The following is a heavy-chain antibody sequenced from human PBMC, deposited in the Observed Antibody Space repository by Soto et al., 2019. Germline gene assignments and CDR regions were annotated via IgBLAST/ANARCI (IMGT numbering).Heavy chain of an antibody. J-gene: IGHJ6*02. V-gene: IGHV3-30-3*01. Sequence: QVQLVESGGGVVQSGRSLRLSCAASGFSLSSYAMHWVRQGPGKGLEWVAVISYDGDNENYEDSVKGRFTISRDNSNNTLYLQMSSLRAEDTAVYYCARDSFPTTTKGHGVYLYYGVDVWGQGTTVTVSS. D-gene: IGHD1-1*01. CDR1: GFSLSSYA. CDR2: ISYDGDNE. CDR3: ARDSFPTTTKGHGVYLYYGVDV.